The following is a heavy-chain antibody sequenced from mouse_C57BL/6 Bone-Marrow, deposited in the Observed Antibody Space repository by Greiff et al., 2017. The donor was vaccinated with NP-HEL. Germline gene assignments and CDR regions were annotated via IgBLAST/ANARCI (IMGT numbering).Heavy chain of an antibody. J-gene: IGHJ2*01. CDR3: AKVSSYLNFDY. CDR1: GYTFTDYN. V-gene: IGHV1-18*01. Sequence: EVQLQQSGPELVKPGASVKISCKASGYTFTDYNMDWVKQSHGKSLEWIGDINPNNGGTIYNQKFKGKATLTVDKSSSTAYMELRSLTSEDTAVYYCAKVSSYLNFDYWGQGTTLTVSS. CDR2: INPNNGGT. D-gene: IGHD1-1*01.